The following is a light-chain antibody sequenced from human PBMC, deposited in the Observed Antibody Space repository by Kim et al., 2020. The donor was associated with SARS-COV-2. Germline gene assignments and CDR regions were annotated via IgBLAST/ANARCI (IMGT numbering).Light chain of an antibody. CDR1: QGISTW. CDR2: AAS. CDR3: QQTNSFPYT. J-gene: IGKJ2*01. Sequence: SATVGDRVTNTCRASQGISTWLAWYQQKPGKAPQLLIYAASSLASGVPSRFSGSGSGTDFTLTINSLQPEDFATYYCQQTNSFPYTFGQGTKLEI. V-gene: IGKV1-12*01.